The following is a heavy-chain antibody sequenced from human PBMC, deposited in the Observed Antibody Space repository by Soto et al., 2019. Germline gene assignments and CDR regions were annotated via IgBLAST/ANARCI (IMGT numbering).Heavy chain of an antibody. CDR3: AKDFSRGPSVLRGFDL. J-gene: IGHJ3*01. Sequence: QVQLVASGGSVVQPGTSLRLSCAASGFTFSSYVIHWVSQAPGKGLQWVELISHDGSRKEYAESHMGRFSISRDNSKDTVYLQMNSLRFEDSAVYLWAKDFSRGPSVLRGFDLWGQGTVVTVSS. D-gene: IGHD3-3*01. CDR2: ISHDGSRK. V-gene: IGHV3-30*18. CDR1: GFTFSSYV.